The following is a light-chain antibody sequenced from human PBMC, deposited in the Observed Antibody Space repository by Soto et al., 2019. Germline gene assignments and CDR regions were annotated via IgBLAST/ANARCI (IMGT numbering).Light chain of an antibody. Sequence: QSALTQPPSASGSPGQSVTISCTGTSSDIGVYDFVSWYQQHPGKAPKVIIYQVNKRPSGVPDRFSGSKSGNTASLTVSGLRPEDEADYFCSSFAGSYSPYVFGTDTQLTVL. CDR3: SSFAGSYSPYV. J-gene: IGLJ1*01. CDR1: SSDIGVYDF. V-gene: IGLV2-8*01. CDR2: QVN.